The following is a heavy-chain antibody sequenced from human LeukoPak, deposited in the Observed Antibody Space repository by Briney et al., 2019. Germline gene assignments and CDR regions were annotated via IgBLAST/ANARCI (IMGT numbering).Heavy chain of an antibody. CDR1: GFTFSSYA. V-gene: IGHV3-23*01. Sequence: GSLRLSCAASGFTFSSYAMSWVRQAPGKGLEWVSTLRGSGGNTYYADSVKGRVTISRDNSKNTLYLQMNSLRAEDTAVYHCAKGSYYYDSADYFDYWGQGTLVTVSS. CDR2: LRGSGGNT. D-gene: IGHD3-22*01. J-gene: IGHJ4*02. CDR3: AKGSYYYDSADYFDY.